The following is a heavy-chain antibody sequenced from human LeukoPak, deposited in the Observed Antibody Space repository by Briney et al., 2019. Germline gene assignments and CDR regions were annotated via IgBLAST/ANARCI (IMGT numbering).Heavy chain of an antibody. CDR2: IYYSGST. CDR1: GGSISSYY. V-gene: IGHV4-59*01. D-gene: IGHD3-3*01. CDR3: ARVKSLVDFNWFAP. J-gene: IGHJ5*02. Sequence: SETLSLTCTVSGGSISSYYWSWIRQPPGKGLEWIGYIYYSGSTNYNPSLKSRVTISVDTSKNQFSLKLSSVTAADTAVYYWARVKSLVDFNWFAPGGKEPLVTVSS.